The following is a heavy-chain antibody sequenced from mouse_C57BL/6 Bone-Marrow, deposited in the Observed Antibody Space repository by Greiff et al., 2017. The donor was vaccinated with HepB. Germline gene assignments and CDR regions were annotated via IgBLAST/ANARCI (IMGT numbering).Heavy chain of an antibody. CDR2: INPSTGGT. CDR3: ARTGGFDY. Sequence: VQLQQSGPELVKPGASVKISCKASGYSFTGYYMNWVKQSPEKSLEWIGEINPSTGGTTYNQKFKAKATLTVDKSSSTAYMQLKSLTSEDSAVYYCARTGGFDYWGQGTTLTVS. CDR1: GYSFTGYY. J-gene: IGHJ2*01. V-gene: IGHV1-42*01.